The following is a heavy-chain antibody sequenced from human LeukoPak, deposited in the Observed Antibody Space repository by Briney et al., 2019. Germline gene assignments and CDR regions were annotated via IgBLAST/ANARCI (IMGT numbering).Heavy chain of an antibody. CDR2: IYYSGST. V-gene: IGHV4-59*01. Sequence: SETLSLTCAVYGGSFSGYYWSWIRQPPGKGLEWIGYIYYSGSTNYNPSLKSRVTISVDTSKNQFSLKLSSVTAADTAAYYCARDRELRGPSYYFDYWGQGTLVTVSS. D-gene: IGHD3-10*01. CDR3: ARDRELRGPSYYFDY. CDR1: GGSFSGYY. J-gene: IGHJ4*02.